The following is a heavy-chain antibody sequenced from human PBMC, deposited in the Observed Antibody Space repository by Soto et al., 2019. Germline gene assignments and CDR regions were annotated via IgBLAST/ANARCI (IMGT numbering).Heavy chain of an antibody. Sequence: PGGSLRLSYAASGFTFSSYAMSWVRQAPGKGLEWVSAISGSGGSTYYADSVKGRFTISRDNSKNTLYLQMNSLRAEDTAVYYCAKSQGITMIVVAPFDYWGQGTLVTVSS. D-gene: IGHD3-22*01. CDR2: ISGSGGST. J-gene: IGHJ4*02. V-gene: IGHV3-23*01. CDR1: GFTFSSYA. CDR3: AKSQGITMIVVAPFDY.